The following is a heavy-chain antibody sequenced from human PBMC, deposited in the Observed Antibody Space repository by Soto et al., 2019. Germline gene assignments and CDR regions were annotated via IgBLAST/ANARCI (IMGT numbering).Heavy chain of an antibody. CDR3: VKDRDSNSWPSRDV. Sequence: ASVKVSWKTSGYTFTRNGISWVRQAPGQGLEWMGWISPKSGSIKYAQKFQGRVIMTTDTSTSTAYMELRSLRSDDTAVYYCVKDRDSNSWPSRDVWGPGTTVTVSS. D-gene: IGHD3-22*01. CDR2: ISPKSGSI. CDR1: GYTFTRNG. V-gene: IGHV1-18*01. J-gene: IGHJ6*02.